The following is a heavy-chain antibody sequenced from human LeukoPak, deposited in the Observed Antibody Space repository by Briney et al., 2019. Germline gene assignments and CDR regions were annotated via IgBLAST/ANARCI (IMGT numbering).Heavy chain of an antibody. D-gene: IGHD2-8*01. CDR1: GGSFSGYY. CDR3: AREGPYCTNGVCYADY. V-gene: IGHV4-34*01. Sequence: SETLSLTCAVYGGSFSGYYWSWIRQPPGKGLEWIGEINHSGSTNYNPSLKSRVTISVDTSKNQFSLKLSSVAAADTAVYYCAREGPYCTNGVCYADYWGQGTLVTVSS. CDR2: INHSGST. J-gene: IGHJ4*02.